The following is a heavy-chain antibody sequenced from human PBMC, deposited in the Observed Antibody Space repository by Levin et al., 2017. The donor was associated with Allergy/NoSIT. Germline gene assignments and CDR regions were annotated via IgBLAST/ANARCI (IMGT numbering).Heavy chain of an antibody. Sequence: HPGGSLRLSCEASGVLFSNCEMNWVRQTPGKGLEWISYIDNSGSTTHYADSVEGRFTVSRDNAKNSLYLQMDSLRDEDTGIYSCAGRLCTSPPCLITGVSDYWGQGTLVTVST. V-gene: IGHV3-48*03. CDR1: GVLFSNCE. CDR2: IDNSGSTT. D-gene: IGHD2-8*01. J-gene: IGHJ4*02. CDR3: AGRLCTSPPCLITGVSDY.